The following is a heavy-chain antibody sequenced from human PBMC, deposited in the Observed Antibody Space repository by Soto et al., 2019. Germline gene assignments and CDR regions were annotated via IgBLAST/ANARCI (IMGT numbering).Heavy chain of an antibody. CDR1: GGPFSGYY. CDR2: INHSGST. CDR3: ARGRGRMVRGVIIPRYYYYYGMDV. D-gene: IGHD3-10*01. V-gene: IGHV4-34*01. J-gene: IGHJ6*02. Sequence: SETLSPTFAVHGGPFSGYYWSWIRQPPGTGLEWIGEINHSGSTNYNPSLKSRVTISVDTSKNQFSLKLSSVTAADTAVYYCARGRGRMVRGVIIPRYYYYYGMDVWGQGTTVTVSS.